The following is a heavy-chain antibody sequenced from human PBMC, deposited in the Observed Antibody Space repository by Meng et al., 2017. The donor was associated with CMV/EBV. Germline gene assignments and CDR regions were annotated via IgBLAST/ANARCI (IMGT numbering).Heavy chain of an antibody. V-gene: IGHV4-59*01. Sequence: SETLSLTCTVSGGSISSYYWSWIRQPPGKGLEWIGYIYYSGSTNYNPSLKSRVTISVDTSKNQFSLKLSSVTAADTAVYYCARGGGDVDTFMGTCDPWGQGTMVTVSS. J-gene: IGHJ3*01. CDR2: IYYSGST. CDR1: GGSISSYY. CDR3: ARGGGDVDTFMGTCDP. D-gene: IGHD5-18*01.